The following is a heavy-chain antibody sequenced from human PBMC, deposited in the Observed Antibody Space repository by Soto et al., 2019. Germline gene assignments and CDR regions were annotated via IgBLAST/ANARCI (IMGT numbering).Heavy chain of an antibody. CDR1: GFTFSNAW. D-gene: IGHD6-13*01. CDR2: IKSKTDGGTT. V-gene: IGHV3-15*01. CDR3: RCAGCIAAAAVDY. J-gene: IGHJ4*02. Sequence: GESLKISCAASGFTFSNAWMSWVRQAPGKGLEWVGRIKSKTDGGTTDYAAPVKGRFTISRDDSKNTLYLQMNSLKTEDTAVYYCRCAGCIAAAAVDYWGQGTLVTVSS.